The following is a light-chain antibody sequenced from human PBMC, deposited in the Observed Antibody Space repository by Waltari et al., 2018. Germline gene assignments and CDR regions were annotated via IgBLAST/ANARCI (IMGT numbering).Light chain of an antibody. J-gene: IGLJ1*01. CDR1: SSNLGRDT. Sequence: QSVLTQPPSASGTPGQRVNISCSGGSSNLGRDTVNWYQQLPGPAPKLLIYKIKQSPAGVPDRCSGSKSGTSASLAISELQSEDEADYYCVAWDHSLNAYVCGTGTKVAAL. CDR3: VAWDHSLNAYV. V-gene: IGLV1-44*01. CDR2: KIK.